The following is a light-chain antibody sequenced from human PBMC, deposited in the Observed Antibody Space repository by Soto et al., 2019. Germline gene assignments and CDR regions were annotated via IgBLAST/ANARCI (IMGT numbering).Light chain of an antibody. CDR3: CSYAGSSTYV. Sequence: QSAMTQPASVSGSPGQSITISCTRTTSDVGNYNLVSWYQQHPGKAPKLMIYEGSKRPSGVSNRFSGSKSDNTASLTISILQAEDEADYYCCSYAGSSTYVFGTGTKVTVL. CDR2: EGS. J-gene: IGLJ1*01. V-gene: IGLV2-23*01. CDR1: TSDVGNYNL.